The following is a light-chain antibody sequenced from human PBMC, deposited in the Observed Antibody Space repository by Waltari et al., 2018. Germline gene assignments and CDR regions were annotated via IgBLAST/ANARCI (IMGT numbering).Light chain of an antibody. CDR1: SDLNVRTYN. CDR2: YIPDSTI. CDR3: MILYNNAVV. J-gene: IGLJ3*02. Sequence: QAVLTQPASLSAPPGASASLTSTLPSDLNVRTYNIYWYHNRPGSPPQFLLKYIPDSTIQLGSAVPSLFSGSKDTSANAFILLISGLQSEDEADYYCMILYNNAVVFGGGTNLTVL. V-gene: IGLV5-45*01.